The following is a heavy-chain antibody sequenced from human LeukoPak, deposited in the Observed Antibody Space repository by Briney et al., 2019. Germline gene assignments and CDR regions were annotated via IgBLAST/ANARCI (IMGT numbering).Heavy chain of an antibody. CDR3: ARNRDEKAGIAAFYYYYYMDV. D-gene: IGHD6-13*01. CDR1: GGSFSGYY. Sequence: SETLSLTCAVYGGSFSGYYWSWLRQPPGKGLEWIGEVNHSGSTNYNPSLKSRVTISVDTSKNQFSLKLSSVTAADTAVYYCARNRDEKAGIAAFYYYYYMDVWGKGTTVTVSS. CDR2: VNHSGST. V-gene: IGHV4-34*01. J-gene: IGHJ6*03.